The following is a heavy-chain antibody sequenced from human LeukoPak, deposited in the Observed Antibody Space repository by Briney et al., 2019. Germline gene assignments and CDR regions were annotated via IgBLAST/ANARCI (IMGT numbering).Heavy chain of an antibody. CDR1: GFTFSSYA. CDR2: ISYDGSNK. Sequence: GRSLRLSCAASGFTFSSYAMHWVRQAPGKGLEWVAVISYDGSNKYYADSVKGRFTISRDNCKNTLYLQMNSLRAEDTAVYYCAKGTDKLELIIGYWGQGTLVTVSS. CDR3: AKGTDKLELIIGY. J-gene: IGHJ4*02. V-gene: IGHV3-30*04. D-gene: IGHD1-7*01.